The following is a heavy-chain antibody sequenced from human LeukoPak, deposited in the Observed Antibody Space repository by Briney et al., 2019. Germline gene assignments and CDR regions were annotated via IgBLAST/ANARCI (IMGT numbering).Heavy chain of an antibody. CDR1: GGSISSSSYY. CDR2: IYYSGST. Sequence: KPSETLSLTCTVSGGSISSSSYYWGWIRQPPGKGLEWIGSIYYSGSTYYNPSLKSRVTISVDTSKNQFSLKLSSVTAADTAVYYCARDHSGSYYAYAFDIWGQGTMVTVSS. J-gene: IGHJ3*02. V-gene: IGHV4-39*07. CDR3: ARDHSGSYYAYAFDI. D-gene: IGHD1-26*01.